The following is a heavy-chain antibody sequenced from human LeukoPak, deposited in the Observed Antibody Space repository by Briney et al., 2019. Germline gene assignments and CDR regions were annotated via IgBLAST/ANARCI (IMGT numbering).Heavy chain of an antibody. D-gene: IGHD3-22*01. J-gene: IGHJ3*02. CDR1: GGTFSSYA. V-gene: IGHV1-69*04. Sequence: SVKVSCKASGGTFSSYAISWVRQAPGQGLGWMGRIIPILGIANYAQKFQGRVTITADKSTSTAYMELSSLRSEDTAVYYCARAFGSGYAFDIWGQGTMVTVSS. CDR2: IIPILGIA. CDR3: ARAFGSGYAFDI.